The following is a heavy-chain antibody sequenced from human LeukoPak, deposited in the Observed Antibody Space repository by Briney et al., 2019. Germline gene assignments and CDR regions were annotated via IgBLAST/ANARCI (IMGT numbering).Heavy chain of an antibody. J-gene: IGHJ4*02. CDR2: ISGSGGST. CDR3: AKDPYDFWSGTFYFDY. D-gene: IGHD3-3*01. Sequence: GGSLRLSCAASGFTFSSYAMSWVRQAPGKGLEWVSAISGSGGSTYYADSVKGRFTISRDNSENTLYLQMNSLRAEDTAVYYCAKDPYDFWSGTFYFDYWGQGTLVTVSS. V-gene: IGHV3-23*01. CDR1: GFTFSSYA.